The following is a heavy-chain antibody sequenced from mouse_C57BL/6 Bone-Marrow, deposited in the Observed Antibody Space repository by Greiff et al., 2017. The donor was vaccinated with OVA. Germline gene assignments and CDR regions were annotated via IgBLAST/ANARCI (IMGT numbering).Heavy chain of an antibody. CDR1: GYTFTSYW. Sequence: QVQLQQPGAELVMPGASVKLYCKASGYTFTSYWMHWVKQRPGQGLEWIGEIDPSDSYTNYNQKFKGKSTLTVDKSSSTAYMQLSSLTSEDSAVYYCARDYYDYDRGFAYWGQGTLVTVSA. J-gene: IGHJ3*01. D-gene: IGHD2-4*01. CDR3: ARDYYDYDRGFAY. V-gene: IGHV1-69*01. CDR2: IDPSDSYT.